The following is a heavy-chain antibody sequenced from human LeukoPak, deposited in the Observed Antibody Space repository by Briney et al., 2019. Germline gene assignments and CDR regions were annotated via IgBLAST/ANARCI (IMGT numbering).Heavy chain of an antibody. V-gene: IGHV3-23*01. J-gene: IGHJ5*02. Sequence: GGFLRLSCAAPGFTVSSNYMSWVRQAPGKGLEWVSGISGGGGSTYYADSVKGRFTISRDNSKNTLYLQMDSLRAEDTALYYCAKGSGINHYHWIDPWGQGTLVTVSS. D-gene: IGHD1-14*01. CDR1: GFTVSSNY. CDR2: ISGGGGST. CDR3: AKGSGINHYHWIDP.